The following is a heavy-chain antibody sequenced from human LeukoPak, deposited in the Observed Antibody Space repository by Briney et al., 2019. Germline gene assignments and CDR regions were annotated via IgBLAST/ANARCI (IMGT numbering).Heavy chain of an antibody. V-gene: IGHV3-21*01. J-gene: IGHJ4*02. Sequence: GGSLRLSCAASGFTFSSYSMNWVRQAPGKGLEWVSSISSSSTYIFYADSVRGRFTISRDNSKNTLYLQMNSLRAEYTAVYYFAIVLSSVVVAACDYWGQRTLVTVSS. CDR3: AIVLSSVVVAACDY. D-gene: IGHD2-15*01. CDR2: ISSSSTYI. CDR1: GFTFSSYS.